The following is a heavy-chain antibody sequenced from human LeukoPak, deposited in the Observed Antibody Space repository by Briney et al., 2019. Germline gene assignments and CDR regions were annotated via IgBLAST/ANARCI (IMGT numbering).Heavy chain of an antibody. D-gene: IGHD6-13*01. CDR2: INPNSGGT. CDR3: ARGAAAALLPYYYYFMDV. CDR1: GYIFTGQY. V-gene: IGHV1-2*02. Sequence: ASVKVSCKASGYIFTGQYLHWVRQAPGQGLEWLGWINPNSGGTNYAQKFQGRVTMTRDTSISTAYMELSRLKSDDTALYYCARGAAAALLPYYYYFMDVWGKGTTVTVS. J-gene: IGHJ6*03.